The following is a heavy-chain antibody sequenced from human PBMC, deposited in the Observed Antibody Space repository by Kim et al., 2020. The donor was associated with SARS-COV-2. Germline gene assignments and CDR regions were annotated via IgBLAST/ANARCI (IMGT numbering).Heavy chain of an antibody. CDR3: ASGGYCSGGSCSNDAFD. CDR2: ISYDGSNK. Sequence: GGSLRLSCAASGFTFSSYAMHWVRQAPGKGLEWVAVISYDGSNKYYADSVKGRFTISRDNSKNTLYLQMNSLRAEDTAVYYCASGGYCSGGSCSNDAFD. D-gene: IGHD2-15*01. J-gene: IGHJ3*02. V-gene: IGHV3-30*04. CDR1: GFTFSSYA.